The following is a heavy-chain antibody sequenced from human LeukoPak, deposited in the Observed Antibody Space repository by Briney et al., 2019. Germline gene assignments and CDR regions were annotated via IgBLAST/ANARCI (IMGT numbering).Heavy chain of an antibody. J-gene: IGHJ3*02. D-gene: IGHD3-22*01. CDR3: ARASMIVVVAIRDDAFDI. Sequence: PSGTLSLTCAVSGGSISSSNWWSWVRQPPGKGLEWIGEIYHSGSTNYNPSLKSRVTISVDKSKNQFSLKLSSVTAADTAVYYCARASMIVVVAIRDDAFDIWGQGTMATVSS. V-gene: IGHV4-4*02. CDR1: GGSISSSNW. CDR2: IYHSGST.